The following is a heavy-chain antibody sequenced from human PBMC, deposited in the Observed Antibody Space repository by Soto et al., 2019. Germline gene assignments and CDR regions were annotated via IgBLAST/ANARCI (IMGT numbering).Heavy chain of an antibody. J-gene: IGHJ5*01. CDR3: ARAPYGDFVTGLDS. CDR1: DVSISRSGNY. D-gene: IGHD4-17*01. V-gene: IGHV4-31*03. CDR2: IYNVETT. Sequence: QVDLQESGPGLVKPSQTLSLTCTVSDVSISRSGNYWSWVRQLPGKGLEWMGSIYNVETTSYNPSLQSRITISVDTSKNQFSLRLTSVTAADTAVYFCARAPYGDFVTGLDSWGLGTLVSVSS.